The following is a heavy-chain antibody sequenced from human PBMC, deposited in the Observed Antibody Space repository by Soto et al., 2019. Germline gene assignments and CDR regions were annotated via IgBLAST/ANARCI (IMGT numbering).Heavy chain of an antibody. CDR1: GGSISSGGYY. Sequence: SETLSLTCTVSGGSISSGGYYWSWIRQHPGKGLEWIGYIYYSGSTYYNPSLKSRVTISVDTSKNQFSLKLSSVTAADTAVYYCARGLLVATIRHYYYYMDVWGKGTTVTVSS. CDR2: IYYSGST. V-gene: IGHV4-31*03. J-gene: IGHJ6*03. D-gene: IGHD5-12*01. CDR3: ARGLLVATIRHYYYYMDV.